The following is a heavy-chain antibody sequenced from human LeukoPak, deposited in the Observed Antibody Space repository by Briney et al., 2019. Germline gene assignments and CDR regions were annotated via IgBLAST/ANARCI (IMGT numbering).Heavy chain of an antibody. V-gene: IGHV4-34*01. CDR2: INHSGST. CDR1: GGSFSGYY. Sequence: SETLSLTCAVYGGSFSGYYWSWIRQPPGKGLEWIGEINHSGSTNYNPSLKSRVTISVDKSKNQFSLKLSSVTAADTAVYYCASSYCSSTSCAFDYWGQGTLVTVSS. D-gene: IGHD2-2*01. J-gene: IGHJ4*02. CDR3: ASSYCSSTSCAFDY.